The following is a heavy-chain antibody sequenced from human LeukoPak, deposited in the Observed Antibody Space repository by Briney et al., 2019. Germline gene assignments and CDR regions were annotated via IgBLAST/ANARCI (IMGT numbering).Heavy chain of an antibody. Sequence: GGSLRLSSAASGFTFRTYTMNWVRLAAGNGLEWVSGIYGSGTTFYAESVKGRFTISRDDSKNTLFLQMDRLRPEDTALYFCAKDLKPDSVWDIEWWGQGTQVTVSS. CDR1: GFTFRTYT. CDR3: AKDLKPDSVWDIEW. CDR2: IYGSGTT. V-gene: IGHV3-23*01. J-gene: IGHJ4*02. D-gene: IGHD2-15*01.